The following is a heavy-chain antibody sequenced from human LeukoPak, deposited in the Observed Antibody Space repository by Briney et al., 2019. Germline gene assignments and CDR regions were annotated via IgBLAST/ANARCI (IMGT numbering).Heavy chain of an antibody. Sequence: QSGGSLRLSCAASGFTFSSYGMSWVRQAPGKGLEWVSAISGSGGSTYYADSVKGRFTISRDNSKNTLYLQMNSLRAEDTAVYYCARDSGYCSGGSCSLYFDYWGQGTLVTVSS. CDR2: ISGSGGST. J-gene: IGHJ4*02. CDR1: GFTFSSYG. CDR3: ARDSGYCSGGSCSLYFDY. D-gene: IGHD2-15*01. V-gene: IGHV3-23*01.